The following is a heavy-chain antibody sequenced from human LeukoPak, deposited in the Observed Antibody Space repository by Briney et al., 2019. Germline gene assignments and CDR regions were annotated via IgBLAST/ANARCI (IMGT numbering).Heavy chain of an antibody. CDR1: GYTFTSYY. V-gene: IGHV1-46*01. D-gene: IGHD6-6*01. CDR2: INPSGGAT. Sequence: ASVKVSCKASGYTFTSYYMHWVRQAPGQGLEWTGIINPSGGATTYAQKFQGRVTMTRDMSTSTVYMELSSLRSEDTAIYYCARAIAARLFDFWGQGTLVTVSS. CDR3: ARAIAARLFDF. J-gene: IGHJ4*02.